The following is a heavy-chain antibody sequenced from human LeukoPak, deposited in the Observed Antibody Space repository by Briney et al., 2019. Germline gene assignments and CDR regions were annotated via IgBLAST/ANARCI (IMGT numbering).Heavy chain of an antibody. CDR3: AREDCSGGSCYFDY. D-gene: IGHD2-15*01. Sequence: PGGSLRLSCAASGFTFSSYAMHWVRQAPGKGLEWVAVISYDGSNKYYAGSVKGRFTISRDNSKNTLYLQMNSLRAEDTAVYYCAREDCSGGSCYFDYWGQGTLVTVSS. CDR1: GFTFSSYA. V-gene: IGHV3-30*04. CDR2: ISYDGSNK. J-gene: IGHJ4*02.